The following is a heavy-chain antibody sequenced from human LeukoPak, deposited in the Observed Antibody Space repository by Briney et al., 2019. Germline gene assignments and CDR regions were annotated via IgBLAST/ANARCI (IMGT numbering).Heavy chain of an antibody. CDR2: INAGNGNT. V-gene: IGHV1-3*01. J-gene: IGHJ4*02. CDR3: ARDQPGFGELLYAY. D-gene: IGHD3-10*01. CDR1: GYTFTSYA. Sequence: GASVKVSCKSSGYTFTSYAMHWVRQAPAQGLEWMGWINAGNGNTKYSQKFQGRVTITRDTSASTAYMELSSLRSADTAVYYRARDQPGFGELLYAYWGQGTLVTVSS.